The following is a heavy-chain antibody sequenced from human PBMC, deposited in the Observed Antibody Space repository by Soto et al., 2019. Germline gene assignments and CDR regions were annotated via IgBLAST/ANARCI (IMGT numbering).Heavy chain of an antibody. J-gene: IGHJ4*02. D-gene: IGHD3-10*01. Sequence: QITLKESGPTLVKPTQTLTLARDFSGFSLSTNGVGVGWIRQPPGKALEWLALIYWDDDKRYSPSLKDRLSITEDTSKNQVVLTMTNLDPVDTATYYCAHSFQLRIFDFWGPGTLVTVSS. CDR1: GFSLSTNGVG. V-gene: IGHV2-5*02. CDR2: IYWDDDK. CDR3: AHSFQLRIFDF.